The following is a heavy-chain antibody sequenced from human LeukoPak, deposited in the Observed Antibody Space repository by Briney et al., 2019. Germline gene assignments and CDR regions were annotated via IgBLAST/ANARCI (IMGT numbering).Heavy chain of an antibody. CDR3: ARVGFGELSGYYYGMDV. Sequence: RPSETLSLTCAVSGYSISSGYYWGWIRQPPGKGLERIGSIYHSGSTYYNPSLKSRVTISVDTSKNQFSLKLSSVTAADTAVYYCARVGFGELSGYYYGMDVWGKGTTVTVSS. CDR2: IYHSGST. CDR1: GYSISSGYY. D-gene: IGHD3-10*01. J-gene: IGHJ6*04. V-gene: IGHV4-38-2*01.